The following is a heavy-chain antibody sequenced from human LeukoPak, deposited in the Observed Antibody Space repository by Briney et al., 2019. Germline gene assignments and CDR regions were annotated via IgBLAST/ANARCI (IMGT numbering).Heavy chain of an antibody. D-gene: IGHD3-10*01. CDR3: ARHPILNVNGSGSEN. J-gene: IGHJ4*02. CDR1: GYTFTSYG. V-gene: IGHV1-69*13. Sequence: SVKVSCKASGYTFTSYGISWVRQAPGQGLEWMGGIIPIFGTANYAQKFQGRVTITADESTSTAYMELSSLRSEDTAVYYCARHPILNVNGSGSENWGQGTLVTVSS. CDR2: IIPIFGTA.